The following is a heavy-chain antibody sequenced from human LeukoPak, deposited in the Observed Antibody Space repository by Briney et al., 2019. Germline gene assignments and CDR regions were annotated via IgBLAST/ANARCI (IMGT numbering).Heavy chain of an antibody. D-gene: IGHD6-19*01. J-gene: IGHJ4*02. CDR1: GFTFGDYA. CDR2: IRSKAYGGTT. CDR3: TRDRLPEQWLAFDY. V-gene: IGHV3-49*03. Sequence: GGSLRLPCTASGFTFGDYAMSWFRQAPGKGLEWVGFIRSKAYGGTTEYAASVKGRFTISRDDSKSIAYLQMNSLKTEDTAVYYCTRDRLPEQWLAFDYWGQGTLVTVSS.